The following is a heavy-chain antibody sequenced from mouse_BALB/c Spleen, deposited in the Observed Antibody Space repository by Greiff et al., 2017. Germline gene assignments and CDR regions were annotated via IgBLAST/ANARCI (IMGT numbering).Heavy chain of an antibody. Sequence: EVMLVESGGGLVKPGGSLKLSCAASGFAFSSYDMSWVRQTPEKRLEWVAYISSGGGSTYYPDTVKGRFTISRDNAKNTLYLQMSSLKSEDTAMYYCARHPYDYEGTWFAYWGQGTLVTVSA. CDR1: GFAFSSYD. CDR3: ARHPYDYEGTWFAY. J-gene: IGHJ3*01. V-gene: IGHV5-12-1*01. D-gene: IGHD2-4*01. CDR2: ISSGGGST.